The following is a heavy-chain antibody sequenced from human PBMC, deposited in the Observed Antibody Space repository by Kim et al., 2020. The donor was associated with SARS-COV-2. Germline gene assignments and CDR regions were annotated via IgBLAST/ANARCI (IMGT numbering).Heavy chain of an antibody. D-gene: IGHD6-13*01. Sequence: TTDYAAPVKSRLTISRDGSKNTLYLQMNSLKTEDTAVYYCTTGSQQLVLHYWGQGTLVTVSS. CDR2: TT. J-gene: IGHJ4*02. CDR3: TTGSQQLVLHY. V-gene: IGHV3-15*01.